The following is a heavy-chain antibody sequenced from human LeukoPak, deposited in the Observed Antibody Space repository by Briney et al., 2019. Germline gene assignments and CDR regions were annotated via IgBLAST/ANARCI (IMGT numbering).Heavy chain of an antibody. CDR1: GGTFSSYT. CDR2: IIPIFGTA. J-gene: IGHJ4*02. CDR3: ARGVDYYDSSGYLDY. Sequence: RASVKVSFKASGGTFSSYTISWVRQAPGQGLEWMGGIIPIFGTANYAQKFQGRVTITTDESTSTAYMELSSLRSEDTAVYYCARGVDYYDSSGYLDYWGQGTLVTVSS. V-gene: IGHV1-69*05. D-gene: IGHD3-22*01.